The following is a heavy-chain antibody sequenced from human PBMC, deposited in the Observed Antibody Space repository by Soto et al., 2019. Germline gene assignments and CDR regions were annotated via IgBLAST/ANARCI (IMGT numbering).Heavy chain of an antibody. CDR2: ISAYNGNT. CDR1: GYTFTSYG. Sequence: ASVKVSCKASGYTFTSYGISWVRQAPGQGLEWMGWISAYNGNTNYAQKLQGRVTMTTDTSTSTAYMELRSLRSDDTAVYYCARAPLRGIAVVNAMGRFDPWGQGTLVTVSS. J-gene: IGHJ5*02. CDR3: ARAPLRGIAVVNAMGRFDP. V-gene: IGHV1-18*01. D-gene: IGHD2-21*01.